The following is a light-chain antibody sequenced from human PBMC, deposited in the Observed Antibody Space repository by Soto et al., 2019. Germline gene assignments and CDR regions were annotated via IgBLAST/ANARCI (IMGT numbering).Light chain of an antibody. J-gene: IGLJ3*02. CDR3: QSYDSSLSGWV. CDR1: SSNIGAAYD. CDR2: GNN. V-gene: IGLV1-40*01. Sequence: QSVLTQPTSVSGAPGQKVTISCTRSSSNIGAAYDVHWYQHLPGTAPKLLIYGNNNRPSGVPDRFSGSKSGTSASLAITGLQAEDEADYYCQSYDSSLSGWVFDGGTKLTVL.